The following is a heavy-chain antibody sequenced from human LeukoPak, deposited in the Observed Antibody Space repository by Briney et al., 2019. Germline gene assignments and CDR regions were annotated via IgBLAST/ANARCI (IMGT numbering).Heavy chain of an antibody. CDR3: AKDRGVAGTMAD. D-gene: IGHD6-19*01. Sequence: PGRSLRLSCAASGFTFSSYGMHWGRKAPGKGLEWVTVISYDGSEIHYADSVKGRFTISRDNSKNTLYLQMNSLRTEDTAVYHCAKDRGVAGTMADWGQGTLVIVSS. J-gene: IGHJ4*02. CDR1: GFTFSSYG. V-gene: IGHV3-30*18. CDR2: ISYDGSEI.